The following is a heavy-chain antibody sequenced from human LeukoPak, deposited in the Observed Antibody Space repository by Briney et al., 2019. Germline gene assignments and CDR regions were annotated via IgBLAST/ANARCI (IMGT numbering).Heavy chain of an antibody. D-gene: IGHD2-8*02. J-gene: IGHJ3*02. CDR1: GFTFSSYA. Sequence: GGSLRLSCAASGFTFSSYAMRWVRQAPGKGLEWVSGISGSGDSTYYADSVKGRVTISRDNSKNTLFLQLNSLRAEDAAVYYCAKTYMWSIDAFHIWGQGTMVTVSS. V-gene: IGHV3-23*01. CDR3: AKTYMWSIDAFHI. CDR2: ISGSGDST.